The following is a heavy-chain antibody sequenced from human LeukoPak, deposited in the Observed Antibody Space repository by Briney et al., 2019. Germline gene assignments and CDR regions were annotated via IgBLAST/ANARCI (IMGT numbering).Heavy chain of an antibody. J-gene: IGHJ3*02. D-gene: IGHD6-13*01. CDR2: INHSGST. V-gene: IGHV4-34*01. CDR3: ARARVQHDAFDI. CDR1: GGSFSGYY. Sequence: SETLSLTCAVYGGSFSGYYWSWIRQPPGRGLEWIGEINHSGSTNYNPPLKSRVTISVDTSKNQFSLKLSSVTAADTAVYYCARARVQHDAFDIWGQGTTVTVSS.